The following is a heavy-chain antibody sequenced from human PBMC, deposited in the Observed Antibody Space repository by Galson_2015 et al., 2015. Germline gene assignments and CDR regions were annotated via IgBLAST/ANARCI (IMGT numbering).Heavy chain of an antibody. CDR1: GFTFRDYS. D-gene: IGHD5-24*01. V-gene: IGHV3-21*01. CDR3: ARAAVEMAPVSESDF. Sequence: SLRLSCAASGFTFRDYSMNWVRQAPGKGLEWVSSISTTSTYIYYADSVRGRFTISRDNARNSLFLQMNSLRAEDTAVYFCARAAVEMAPVSESDFWGQGTLVTVSS. CDR2: ISTTSTYI. J-gene: IGHJ4*02.